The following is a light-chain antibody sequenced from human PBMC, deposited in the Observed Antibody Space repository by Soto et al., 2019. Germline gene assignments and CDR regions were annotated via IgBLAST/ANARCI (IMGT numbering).Light chain of an antibody. CDR3: TSFTSGTTYV. J-gene: IGLJ1*01. CDR1: SSDVGGYNY. Sequence: QSALTQPASVSGSPGQSITISCTGTSSDVGGYNYVCWYQHHPGKAPKLIISEVSNRPSGVSDRLSGSKSGNTASLTISGLQPEDEADYYCTSFTSGTTYVFGTGTKVTVL. CDR2: EVS. V-gene: IGLV2-14*01.